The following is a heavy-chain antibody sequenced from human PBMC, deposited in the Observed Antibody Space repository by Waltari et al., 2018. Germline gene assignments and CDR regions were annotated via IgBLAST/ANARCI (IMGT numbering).Heavy chain of an antibody. CDR1: GLTLRSRD. V-gene: IGHV3-23*04. CDR2: LRFNRFNP. Sequence: EVQLVESGGGLVQPGGSLRLSCAASGLTLRSRDMSWVRQAPGEGVCGVSTLRFNRFNPYYADSVKVLFTISRANSKNALYLQMNSLRAEDTAVYYCAKVNWNTNDQSWGQGTLVTVSS. CDR3: AKVNWNTNDQS. J-gene: IGHJ5*02. D-gene: IGHD1-20*01.